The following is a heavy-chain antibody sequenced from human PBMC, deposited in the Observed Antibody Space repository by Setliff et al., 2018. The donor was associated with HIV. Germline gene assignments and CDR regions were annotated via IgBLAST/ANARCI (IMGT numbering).Heavy chain of an antibody. CDR1: GFTFSRYS. V-gene: IGHV3-21*01. D-gene: IGHD3-16*01. CDR3: ARDFLGDGYMDV. Sequence: GGSLRLSCAASGFTFSRYSVNWVRQAPGKGLEWVSSLSSSSSYIYHADSVKGRFTISRDNARNSLYLQMNSLRAEDTAVYYCARDFLGDGYMDVWGKGTTVTV. CDR2: LSSSSSYI. J-gene: IGHJ6*03.